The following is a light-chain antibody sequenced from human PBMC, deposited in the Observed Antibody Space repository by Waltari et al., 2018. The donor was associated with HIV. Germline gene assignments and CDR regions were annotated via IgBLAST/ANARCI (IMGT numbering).Light chain of an antibody. CDR2: GKN. CDR3: KTRDRSGNLYV. CDR1: NLRTYY. V-gene: IGLV3-19*01. Sequence: SSEVTQDPAVSVALGQTVKITCQGDNLRTYYASWYQQKPGQAPVLVSYGKNKRPAEIPDRFSSSASRNTASLTITVAQAEDEADYYCKTRDRSGNLYVFGTGTTVTVL. J-gene: IGLJ1*01.